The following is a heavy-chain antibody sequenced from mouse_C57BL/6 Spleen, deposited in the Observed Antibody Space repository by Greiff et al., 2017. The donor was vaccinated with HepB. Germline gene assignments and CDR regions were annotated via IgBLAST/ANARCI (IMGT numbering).Heavy chain of an antibody. V-gene: IGHV1-18*01. J-gene: IGHJ2*01. CDR3: ARGYYGSSYDYFDY. D-gene: IGHD1-1*01. CDR1: GYTFTDYN. Sequence: EVQLQQSGPELVKPGASVKIPCKASGYTFTDYNMDWVKQSHGKSLEWIGDINPNNGGTIYNQKFKGKATLTVDKSSSTAYMELRSLTSEDTAVYYCARGYYGSSYDYFDYWGQGTTLTVSS. CDR2: INPNNGGT.